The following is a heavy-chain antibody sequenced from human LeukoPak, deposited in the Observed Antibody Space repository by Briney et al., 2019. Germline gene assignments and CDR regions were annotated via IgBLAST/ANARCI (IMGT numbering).Heavy chain of an antibody. CDR1: GFTFSSYE. Sequence: GGSLRLSCAASGFTFSSYEMNWVRQAPGKGLEWVSYISSSSSTIYYADSVKGRFTISRDNAKNSLYLQMNSLRAEDTAVYYCARGGYSSSFYYYYYMDVWGKGTTVTVSS. V-gene: IGHV3-48*01. D-gene: IGHD6-6*01. CDR2: ISSSSSTI. J-gene: IGHJ6*03. CDR3: ARGGYSSSFYYYYYMDV.